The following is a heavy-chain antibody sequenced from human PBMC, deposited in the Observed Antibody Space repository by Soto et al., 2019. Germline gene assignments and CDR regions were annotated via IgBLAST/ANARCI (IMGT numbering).Heavy chain of an antibody. CDR2: ISGSGGST. J-gene: IGHJ1*01. CDR3: AKDLRDYGDLEYFQH. Sequence: GGSLRLSCAASGFTFSSYAMSWVRQAPGKGLEWVSAISGSGGSTYYADSVKGRFTISRDNSKNTLYLQMNSLRAEDTAVYYCAKDLRDYGDLEYFQHWGQGTLVTVSS. V-gene: IGHV3-23*01. CDR1: GFTFSSYA. D-gene: IGHD4-17*01.